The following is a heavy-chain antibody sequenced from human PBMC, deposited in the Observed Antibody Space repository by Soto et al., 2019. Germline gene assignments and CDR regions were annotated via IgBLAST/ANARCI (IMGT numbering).Heavy chain of an antibody. CDR3: AGDTPYGYNALHY. V-gene: IGHV1-69*13. CDR2: IIPIFGTA. J-gene: IGHJ4*02. D-gene: IGHD5-18*01. Sequence: ASVKVSCKASGGTFSSYAISWVRQAPGQGLEWMGGIIPIFGTANYAQKFQGRVTITADESTSTAYMELSSLRSEDTAVYYYAGDTPYGYNALHYWGQGTLVTVSS. CDR1: GGTFSSYA.